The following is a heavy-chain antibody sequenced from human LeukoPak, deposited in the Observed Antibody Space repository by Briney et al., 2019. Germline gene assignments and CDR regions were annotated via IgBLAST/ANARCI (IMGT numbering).Heavy chain of an antibody. V-gene: IGHV4-34*01. CDR3: ARSRRSGWHYYYYYMDV. D-gene: IGHD6-19*01. J-gene: IGHJ6*03. CDR1: GGSFSGFY. Sequence: PSETLSLTCAVYGGSFSGFYWSWIRQPPGKGLEWIGDINHSGGTNYIPSLKSRVTISVDTSKNQFSLKLSSVTAADTAVYYCARSRRSGWHYYYYYMDVWGKGTTVTISS. CDR2: INHSGGT.